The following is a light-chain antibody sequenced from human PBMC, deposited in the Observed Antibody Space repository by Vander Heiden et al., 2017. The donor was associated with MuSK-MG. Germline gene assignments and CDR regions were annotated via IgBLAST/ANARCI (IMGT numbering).Light chain of an antibody. CDR1: QSISRW. CDR2: KAA. Sequence: DIQMTPCPYTMCASVGDRVTTTCRASQSISRWLAWYQQKPGKAPQLLIYKAASLESGVASRFSGSGSGTEFTLTISSLQPDDFATYYCQQYNSYRTFGQGTKVEIK. CDR3: QQYNSYRT. V-gene: IGKV1-5*03. J-gene: IGKJ1*01.